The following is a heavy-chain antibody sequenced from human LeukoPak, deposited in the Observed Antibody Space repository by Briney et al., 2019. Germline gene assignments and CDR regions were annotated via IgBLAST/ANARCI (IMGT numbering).Heavy chain of an antibody. V-gene: IGHV3-9*01. J-gene: IGHJ6*02. CDR1: GFTFDDYA. CDR3: AKDIMVMYSSGGGMDV. D-gene: IGHD6-19*01. Sequence: GGSLRLSCAASGFTFDDYAMHWVRQAPGKGLEWVSGISRNSGSIGYADSVKGRFTISRDNAKNSLYLQMNSLRAEDTALYYCAKDIMVMYSSGGGMDVWGQGTTVTVSS. CDR2: ISRNSGSI.